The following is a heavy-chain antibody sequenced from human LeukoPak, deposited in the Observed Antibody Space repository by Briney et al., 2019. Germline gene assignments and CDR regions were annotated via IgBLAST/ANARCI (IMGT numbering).Heavy chain of an antibody. J-gene: IGHJ4*02. Sequence: GGSLRLSCAASGFTFSSYGMHWVRQAPGKGLEWVAFIRYDGSNKYYADSVKGRFTISRDNSKNTLYLQMNSLRAEDTAVYYCARADLRSGGGDYWGQGTLVTVSS. CDR1: GFTFSSYG. D-gene: IGHD6-19*01. CDR3: ARADLRSGGGDY. V-gene: IGHV3-30*02. CDR2: IRYDGSNK.